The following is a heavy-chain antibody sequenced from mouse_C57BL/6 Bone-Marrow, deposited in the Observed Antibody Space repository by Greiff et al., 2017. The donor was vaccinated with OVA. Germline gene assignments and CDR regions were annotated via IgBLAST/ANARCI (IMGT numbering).Heavy chain of an antibody. CDR2: ISDGGSYT. CDR3: ARVIYYDYDGFAY. CDR1: GFTFSSYA. V-gene: IGHV5-4*01. J-gene: IGHJ3*01. D-gene: IGHD2-4*01. Sequence: EVQVVESGGGLVKPGGSLKLSCAASGFTFSSYAMSWVRQTPEKRLEWVATISDGGSYTYYPDNVKGRFTISRDNAKNNLYLQMSHLKSEDTAMYYCARVIYYDYDGFAYWGQGTLVTVSA.